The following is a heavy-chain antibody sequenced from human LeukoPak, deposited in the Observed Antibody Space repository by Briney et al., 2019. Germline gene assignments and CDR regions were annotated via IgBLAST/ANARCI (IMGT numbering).Heavy chain of an antibody. CDR1: GYTFTGYY. D-gene: IGHD3-3*01. CDR3: AREREWSGRDAFDI. J-gene: IGHJ3*02. CDR2: INPNSGGT. V-gene: IGHV1-2*02. Sequence: GASVKVSCKASGYTFTGYYMHWVRQAPGQGLEWMGWINPNSGGTNYAQKFQGSVTMTRDTSISTAYMELSRLRSDDTAVYYCAREREWSGRDAFDIWGQGTMVTVSS.